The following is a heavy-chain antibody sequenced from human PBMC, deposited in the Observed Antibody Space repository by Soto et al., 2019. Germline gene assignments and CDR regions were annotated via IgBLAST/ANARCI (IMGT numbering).Heavy chain of an antibody. Sequence: QVQLVQSGTEMKKPGSSVKVSCKASGGTFSSKGISWVRQAPGQGLEWMGAIIPIFDTANYAQKFQGRLTITADESTATAYMELSSLRSEDTAVYYCARGTGTTWGVLDYWGQGTLVTVSS. J-gene: IGHJ4*02. CDR1: GGTFSSKG. CDR2: IIPIFDTA. D-gene: IGHD1-1*01. CDR3: ARGTGTTWGVLDY. V-gene: IGHV1-69*01.